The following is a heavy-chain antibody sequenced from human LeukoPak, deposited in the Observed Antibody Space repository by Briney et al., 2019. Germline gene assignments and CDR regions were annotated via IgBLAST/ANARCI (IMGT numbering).Heavy chain of an antibody. V-gene: IGHV3-30*14. D-gene: IGHD6-19*01. CDR3: ARGGLAGAGYYGMDV. Sequence: PGRSLRLSCAASGFTFSSYAMHWVRQAPGKGLEWVAVISYDGSNKYYADSVKGRFTISRENAKNSLYLQMNSLRAGDTAVYYCARGGLAGAGYYGMDVWGQGTTVTVSS. CDR2: ISYDGSNK. CDR1: GFTFSSYA. J-gene: IGHJ6*02.